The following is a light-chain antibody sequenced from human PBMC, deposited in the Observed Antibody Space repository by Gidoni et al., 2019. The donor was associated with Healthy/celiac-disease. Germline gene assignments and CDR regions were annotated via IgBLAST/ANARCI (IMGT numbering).Light chain of an antibody. V-gene: IGKV3-20*01. J-gene: IGKJ1*01. CDR3: QQYGSSPWT. CDR1: QSVSSSH. Sequence: EIVLTQSPGTLSLSPGESATLSCRASQSVSSSHLAWYQQKPGQAPRPLIYGASSRATGIPDRFSGSGSGTDFTLTISRLEPEDFAVYYCQQYGSSPWTFXQGTKVEIK. CDR2: GAS.